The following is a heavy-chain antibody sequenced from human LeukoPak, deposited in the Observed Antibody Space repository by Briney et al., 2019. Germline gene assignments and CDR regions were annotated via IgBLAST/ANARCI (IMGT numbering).Heavy chain of an antibody. V-gene: IGHV1-46*01. CDR3: ARDEAHYYDSSGPIDY. CDR1: GYTFTSYY. D-gene: IGHD3-22*01. J-gene: IGHJ4*02. Sequence: ASVKVSCKASGYTFTSYYMHWVRQAPGQGLEWMGIINPSGGSTSYAQKFQGRVTMTRDTSTSTVYMELSSLRSEDTAVYYCARDEAHYYDSSGPIDYWGQGTLVTVSS. CDR2: INPSGGST.